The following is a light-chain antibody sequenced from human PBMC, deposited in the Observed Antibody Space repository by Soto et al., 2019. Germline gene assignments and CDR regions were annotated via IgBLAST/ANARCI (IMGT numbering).Light chain of an antibody. CDR3: QQYNEWPPFT. J-gene: IGKJ5*01. Sequence: EIVMTQSPATLSVSPGERATLSCRASQSVRSNLAWYQQKPGQAPRLVIYAASTRATGIPDRFSGSVSGTEFTLTISSLQSEDFAVYYCQQYNEWPPFTFGQGNDWR. CDR1: QSVRSN. CDR2: AAS. V-gene: IGKV3-15*01.